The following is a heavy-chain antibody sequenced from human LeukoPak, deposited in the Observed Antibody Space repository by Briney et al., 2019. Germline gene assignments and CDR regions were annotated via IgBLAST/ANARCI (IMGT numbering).Heavy chain of an antibody. CDR1: GYTLTELS. CDR2: FDPEDGET. CDR3: ATGRPYDILTGSTPRSWFDP. Sequence: SVKVSCKVSGYTLTELSMHWVRQAPGKGLEWMGGFDPEDGETIYAQKFQGRVTMTEDTSTDTAYMELSSLRSEDTAVYYCATGRPYDILTGSTPRSWFDPWGQGTLVTVSS. V-gene: IGHV1-24*01. J-gene: IGHJ5*02. D-gene: IGHD3-9*01.